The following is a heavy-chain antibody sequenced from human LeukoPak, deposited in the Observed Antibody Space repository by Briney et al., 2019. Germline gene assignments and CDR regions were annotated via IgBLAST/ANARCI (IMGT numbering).Heavy chain of an antibody. J-gene: IGHJ2*01. CDR2: INEDGSEK. CDR1: GFTFSNAW. CDR3: AKDIAAAGTGWYFDL. Sequence: GGSLRLSCAASGFTFSNAWMSWVRQAPGKGLEWVANINEDGSEKYYVDSVRGRFTISRDNAENSLYLQMNSLRAEDTALYYCAKDIAAAGTGWYFDLWGRGTLVTVSS. V-gene: IGHV3-7*03. D-gene: IGHD6-13*01.